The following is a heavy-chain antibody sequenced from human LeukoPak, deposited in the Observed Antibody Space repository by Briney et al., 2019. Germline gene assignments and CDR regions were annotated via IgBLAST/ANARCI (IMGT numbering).Heavy chain of an antibody. CDR1: GFTFSSYW. CDR3: TTGVELELLDY. J-gene: IGHJ4*02. V-gene: IGHV3-15*01. Sequence: AGGSLRLSCAASGFTFSSYWMSWVRQAPGKGLEWVGRIKSKTDGGTTDYAAPVKGRFTISRDDSKNTLYLQMNSLKTEDTAVYYCTTGVELELLDYWGQGTLVTVSS. CDR2: IKSKTDGGTT. D-gene: IGHD1-7*01.